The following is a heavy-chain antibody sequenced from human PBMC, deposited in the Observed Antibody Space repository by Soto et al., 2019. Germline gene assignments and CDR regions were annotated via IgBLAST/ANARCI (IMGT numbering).Heavy chain of an antibody. J-gene: IGHJ5*02. D-gene: IGHD3-10*01. V-gene: IGHV1-3*01. CDR2: INAGNGNT. CDR1: GYTFTSYA. CDR3: ARDYYYGSGTCNWFDP. Sequence: GASVKVSCKASGYTFTSYAMHWVRQAPGQRLEWMGWINAGNGNTKYSQKFQGRVTITRDTSASTAYMELSSLRSEDTAVYYCARDYYYGSGTCNWFDPWGQGTLVTVSS.